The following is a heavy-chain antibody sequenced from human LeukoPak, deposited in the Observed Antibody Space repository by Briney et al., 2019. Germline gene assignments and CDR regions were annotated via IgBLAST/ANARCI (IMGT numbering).Heavy chain of an antibody. CDR1: GYTFTSYG. V-gene: IGHV1-18*01. D-gene: IGHD3-10*01. Sequence: GASVKVSCKASGYTFTSYGISWVRQAPGQGLEWMGWISAYNGNTNYAQKLQGRVTMTTDTSTSTAYMELRSLRSDDTAVYYCARDQDYYYGSGSSYYYGMDVWGQGTTVTVSS. CDR2: ISAYNGNT. J-gene: IGHJ6*02. CDR3: ARDQDYYYGSGSSYYYGMDV.